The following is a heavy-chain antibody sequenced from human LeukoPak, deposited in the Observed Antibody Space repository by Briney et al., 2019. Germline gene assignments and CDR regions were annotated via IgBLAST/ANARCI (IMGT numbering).Heavy chain of an antibody. CDR1: GGTFSSYA. V-gene: IGHV1-69*13. Sequence: SVKVSCKASGGTFSSYAISWVRQAPGQGLEWMGGIIPIFGTANYAQKCQGRVTITADGSTSTAYMELSSLRSEDTAVYYCARGTVTTVIASPLYYFDYWGQGTLLTVSS. CDR3: ARGTVTTVIASPLYYFDY. CDR2: IIPIFGTA. J-gene: IGHJ4*02. D-gene: IGHD2-21*01.